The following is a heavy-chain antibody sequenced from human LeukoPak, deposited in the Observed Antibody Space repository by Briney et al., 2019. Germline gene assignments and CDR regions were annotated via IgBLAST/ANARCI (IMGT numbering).Heavy chain of an antibody. D-gene: IGHD2-8*01. CDR2: INWNGGST. CDR3: AKDRCSNGIGCYYYYMDV. CDR1: GFTFGNYG. Sequence: GGSLRLSCAASGFTFGNYGMSWVRQAPGKGLEWVSGINWNGGSTGYADSVEGRFTISRDNAKNSQYLQMNSLRAEDTAVYYCAKDRCSNGIGCYYYYMDVWGKGTTVTISS. V-gene: IGHV3-20*04. J-gene: IGHJ6*03.